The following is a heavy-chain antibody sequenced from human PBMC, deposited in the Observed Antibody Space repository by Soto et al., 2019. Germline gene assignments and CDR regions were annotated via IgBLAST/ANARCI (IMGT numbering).Heavy chain of an antibody. CDR2: ISGSGGST. D-gene: IGHD3-16*02. Sequence: EVQLLESGGGLVQPGGSLRLSCAASGFTFSSYAISWVRQAPGKGLEWVSAISGSGGSTYYADSVKGRFTISRDNSKNTLYLQMNRLRAEDTAVYYCAKDRGITITFGGVIVPTFDYCGQGPLVTVSS. CDR3: AKDRGITITFGGVIVPTFDY. V-gene: IGHV3-23*01. CDR1: GFTFSSYA. J-gene: IGHJ4*02.